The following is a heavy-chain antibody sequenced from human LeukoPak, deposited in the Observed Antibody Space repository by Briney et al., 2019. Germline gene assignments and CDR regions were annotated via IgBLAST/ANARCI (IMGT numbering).Heavy chain of an antibody. V-gene: IGHV3-23*01. CDR3: AKERTSEGYFDY. D-gene: IGHD1-1*01. J-gene: IGHJ4*02. CDR2: LSGSGGST. CDR1: GFTFSTYA. Sequence: GGPLRLSGTASGFTFSTYAMSWVRQPPGKGLEWVSALSGSGGSTYYADSVTGRFTISRDNSKNTLYLQMNSLRAEDTAVYYCAKERTSEGYFDYWGQGTLVTVSS.